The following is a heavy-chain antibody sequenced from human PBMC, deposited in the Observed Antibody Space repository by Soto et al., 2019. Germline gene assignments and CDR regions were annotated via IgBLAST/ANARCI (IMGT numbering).Heavy chain of an antibody. D-gene: IGHD3-22*01. V-gene: IGHV2-26*01. CDR3: ARDYYDTSGYYYLDY. CDR1: GFSLSNARMG. CDR2: IFSKDEK. J-gene: IGHJ4*02. Sequence: SGPTLVNPTETLTLTCTVSGFSLSNARMGVSWIRQPPGKALEWLTHIFSKDEKSYSTSLKSRLTISKDSSKSQVVLTMTNMDPVDTATYYCARDYYDTSGYYYLDYWGQGTLVTVSS.